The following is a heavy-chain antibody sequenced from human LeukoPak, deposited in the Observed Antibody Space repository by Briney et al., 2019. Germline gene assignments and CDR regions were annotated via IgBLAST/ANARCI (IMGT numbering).Heavy chain of an antibody. J-gene: IGHJ4*02. Sequence: GGSLRLSCTASGFTFSSYSVNWVRQAPGQGLEWVSSISICSSYIYYADSVKGRFTISRDNAKNSLYLQMNSLRAEDTALYYCARDSGYYYFDCWGQGTLVTVSS. CDR3: ARDSGYYYFDC. CDR1: GFTFSSYS. D-gene: IGHD6-13*01. V-gene: IGHV3-21*01. CDR2: ISICSSYI.